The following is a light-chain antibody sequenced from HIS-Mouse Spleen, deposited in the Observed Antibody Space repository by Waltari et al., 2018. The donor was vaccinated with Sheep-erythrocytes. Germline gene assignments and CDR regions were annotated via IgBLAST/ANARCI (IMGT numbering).Light chain of an antibody. Sequence: SYELTQPPSVSVSPGQTASITCSGDKFGDKYACWYQQKPGQSPVLVIYQASKRPSGIPERFSGSNSGNTATLTITGLQAEDEADYYCQSYDSSLSGSVFGGGTKLTVL. CDR2: QAS. J-gene: IGLJ2*01. V-gene: IGLV3-1*01. CDR3: QSYDSSLSGSV. CDR1: KFGDKY.